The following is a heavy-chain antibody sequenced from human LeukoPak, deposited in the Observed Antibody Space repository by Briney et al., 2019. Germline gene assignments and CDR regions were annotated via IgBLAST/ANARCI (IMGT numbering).Heavy chain of an antibody. CDR2: ISYDGSNK. J-gene: IGHJ4*02. D-gene: IGHD3-3*01. CDR1: GFKFSSYG. CDR3: AKTYYDFWSGYYDY. Sequence: GGSLRLSCAASGFKFSSYGMQWVRQAPGKGLEWVAVISYDGSNKYYADSVKGRFTISRDNSKNTLYLQMNSLRAEDTAVYYCAKTYYDFWSGYYDYWGQGTLVTVSS. V-gene: IGHV3-30*18.